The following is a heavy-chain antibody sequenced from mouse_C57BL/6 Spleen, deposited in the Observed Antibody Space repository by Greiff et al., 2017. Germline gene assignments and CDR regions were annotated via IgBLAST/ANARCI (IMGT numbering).Heavy chain of an antibody. CDR2: IYWDDDT. CDR3: ARIRTYYAMDY. J-gene: IGHJ4*01. CDR1: GFSLSTSGMG. V-gene: IGHV8-12*01. Sequence: QVTLKESGPGLLQSSQTLSLTCSFSGFSLSTSGMGVSWIRQPSGKGLEWLAHIYWDDDTRYHPSLKSRLTISKDTSRNQVFLKITSVYTADTATYYCARIRTYYAMDYWGQGTSVTVSS.